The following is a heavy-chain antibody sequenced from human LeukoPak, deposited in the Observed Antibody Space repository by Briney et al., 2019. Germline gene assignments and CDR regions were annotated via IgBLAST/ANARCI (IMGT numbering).Heavy chain of an antibody. CDR1: GFTFSSYW. Sequence: AGGSLRLSCAASGFTFSSYWMSWVRQAPGKGLEWVANIKQDGSEKYYVDSVKGRFTISRDNAKNSLYLQMNSLRAEDTAVYYCARDMWGYMIRNPFDYWGQGTLVTVSS. CDR3: ARDMWGYMIRNPFDY. D-gene: IGHD3-22*01. V-gene: IGHV3-7*01. CDR2: IKQDGSEK. J-gene: IGHJ4*02.